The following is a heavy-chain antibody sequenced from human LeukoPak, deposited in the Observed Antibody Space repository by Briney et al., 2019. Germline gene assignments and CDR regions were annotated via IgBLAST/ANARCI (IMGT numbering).Heavy chain of an antibody. V-gene: IGHV3-11*04. J-gene: IGHJ4*02. CDR1: GFTFSDYY. D-gene: IGHD6-19*01. CDR2: IRSSGSTI. Sequence: PGGSLRLSCVASGFTFSDYYMSWIRQAPGKGLEWVSYIRSSGSTIHYADSVKGRFTISRDNAKNSLYLKMNSMRAEDTAVYYCARDRGAVTDVFDSWGQGTLVTVSS. CDR3: ARDRGAVTDVFDS.